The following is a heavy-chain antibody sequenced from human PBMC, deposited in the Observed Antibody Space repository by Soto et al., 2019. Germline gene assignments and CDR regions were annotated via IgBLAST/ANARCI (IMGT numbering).Heavy chain of an antibody. CDR3: ARDLAGLRLLEDLNWFDP. D-gene: IGHD3-3*01. CDR2: ISAYNGNT. J-gene: IGHJ5*02. Sequence: QAPGQGLEWMGWISAYNGNTKYAQKLQGRVTMTTDTSTSTAYMELRSLRSDDTAVYYCARDLAGLRLLEDLNWFDPWGQGTLVTVSS. V-gene: IGHV1-18*01.